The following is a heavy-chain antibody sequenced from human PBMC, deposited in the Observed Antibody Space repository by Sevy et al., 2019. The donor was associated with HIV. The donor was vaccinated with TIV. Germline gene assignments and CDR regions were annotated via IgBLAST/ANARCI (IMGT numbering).Heavy chain of an antibody. V-gene: IGHV3-64D*09. D-gene: IGHD3-3*01. CDR1: GFTFSGSA. CDR3: VKDSIFYDSSSGYRPFYYYVMDV. J-gene: IGHJ6*02. CDR2: ISSSGSSA. Sequence: GGSLRLSCSASGFTFSGSALHWVRQAPGKGLEYVSVISSSGSSAYYAESVRGRFTISRDNSKNTLYLQMRSLRAEDMAVYYCVKDSIFYDSSSGYRPFYYYVMDVWVQGTSVTVSS.